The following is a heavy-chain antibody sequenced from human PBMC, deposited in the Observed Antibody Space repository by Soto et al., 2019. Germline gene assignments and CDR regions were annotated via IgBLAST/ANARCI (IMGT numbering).Heavy chain of an antibody. CDR3: ARGPSADKRLLPQDFDY. J-gene: IGHJ4*02. V-gene: IGHV1-8*01. CDR1: GYTFTSYD. Sequence: AASVKVSCKASGYTFTSYDINWVRQANGQGLEWMGWMNPNSGNTGYAQKFQGRVTMTRNTSISTAYMELSSLRSEDTAVYYRARGPSADKRLLPQDFDYWGQGTLVTVSS. CDR2: MNPNSGNT. D-gene: IGHD2-21*01.